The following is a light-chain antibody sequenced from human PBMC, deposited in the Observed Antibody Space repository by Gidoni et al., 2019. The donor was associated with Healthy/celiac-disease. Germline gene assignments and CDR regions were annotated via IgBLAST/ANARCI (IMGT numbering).Light chain of an antibody. V-gene: IGKV1-39*01. J-gene: IGKJ2*02. CDR1: QSISSY. Sequence: DIQMTQSPSPLSASVVDRVTITCRASQSISSYLNWYQQKPGKAPKLLIYAASSLQSGVPTRFSGSGSGTDFTLTISSLQPEDFATYYCQQGYSTPRTFGQGTKLEIK. CDR3: QQGYSTPRT. CDR2: AAS.